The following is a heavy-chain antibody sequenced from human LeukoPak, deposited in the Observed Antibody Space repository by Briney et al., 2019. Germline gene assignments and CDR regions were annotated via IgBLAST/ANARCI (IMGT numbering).Heavy chain of an antibody. CDR1: GGSISRSTYY. V-gene: IGHV4-39*01. D-gene: IGHD3-9*01. CDR2: MYYSGSS. CDR3: AATYYDILTGELDYYYYMDV. J-gene: IGHJ6*03. Sequence: SETLSLTCSVSGGSISRSTYYWDWIRQPPGTGLEWIGSMYYSGSSYYNPSLKSRVTISVDTSKNQFSLNLSSVTAADTGVYYCAATYYDILTGELDYYYYMDVWGKGTTVTISS.